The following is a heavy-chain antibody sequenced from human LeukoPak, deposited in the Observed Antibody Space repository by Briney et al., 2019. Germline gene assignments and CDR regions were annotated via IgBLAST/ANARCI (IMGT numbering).Heavy chain of an antibody. CDR2: IHWNGGRT. V-gene: IGHV3-20*04. CDR1: GSTFDNYG. CDR3: ARDGGWYKRGLDHYYYYMDV. J-gene: IGHJ6*03. Sequence: PGGALRLSCAASGSTFDNYGMNWVRQAPGKGLEGVSRIHWNGGRTVYADSVKGGFTISRENEKKSLYLQMNSLRVDDTALYYCARDGGWYKRGLDHYYYYMDVWGKGTTVIVSS. D-gene: IGHD6-19*01.